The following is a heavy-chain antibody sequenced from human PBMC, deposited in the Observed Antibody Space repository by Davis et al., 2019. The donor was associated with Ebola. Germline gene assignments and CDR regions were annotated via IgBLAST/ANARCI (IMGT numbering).Heavy chain of an antibody. V-gene: IGHV3-7*03. CDR3: ATTPITIFGVDPKYYYYMDV. CDR1: GSTFSSFW. CDR2: IKQDGSEK. Sequence: PGGSLRLPCAASGSTFSSFWLSWVRKAPGKGLEWVANIKQDGSEKYYVDPVKGRFTIPRDNAKNTLYLQMNSLRAEDKAVYDCATTPITIFGVDPKYYYYMDVWGKGTTVTVSS. J-gene: IGHJ6*03. D-gene: IGHD3-3*01.